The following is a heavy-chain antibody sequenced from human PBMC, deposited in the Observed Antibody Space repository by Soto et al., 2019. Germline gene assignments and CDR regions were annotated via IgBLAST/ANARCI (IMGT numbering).Heavy chain of an antibody. CDR3: AKATPYYDILTGYRGKYYFDY. CDR2: ISGSGGST. D-gene: IGHD3-9*01. CDR1: GFTFSSYA. Sequence: GGSLRLSCAASGFTFSSYAMSWVRQAPGKGLEWVSAISGSGGSTYYTDSVKGRFTISRDNSKNTLYLQMNSLRAEDTAVYYCAKATPYYDILTGYRGKYYFDYWGQGTLVTVSS. J-gene: IGHJ4*02. V-gene: IGHV3-23*01.